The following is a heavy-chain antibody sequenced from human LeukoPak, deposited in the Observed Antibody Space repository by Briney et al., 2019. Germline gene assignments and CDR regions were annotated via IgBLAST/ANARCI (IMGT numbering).Heavy chain of an antibody. CDR1: GFTFSNYA. J-gene: IGHJ4*02. CDR2: ISGSGGST. Sequence: GGSLRLSCAASGFTFSNYAMTWVRQAPGKGLEWVSAISGSGGSTYYADSVKGRFTISRDNSKNTLYLQMNSLRAEDTALYYCAIAPFYYDSSGYPYFDGWGQGTLVTVSS. D-gene: IGHD3-22*01. V-gene: IGHV3-23*01. CDR3: AIAPFYYDSSGYPYFDG.